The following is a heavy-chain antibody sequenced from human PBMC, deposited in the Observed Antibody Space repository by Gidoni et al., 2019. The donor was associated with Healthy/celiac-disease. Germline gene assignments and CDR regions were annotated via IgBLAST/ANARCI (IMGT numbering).Heavy chain of an antibody. Sequence: QVQLVQSGAEVKKPGSSVTVSCKASGGTFSSYAISWVRQAPGQGLEWMGGIIPIFGTANYAQKFQGRVTITADESTSTAYMELSSLRSEDTAVYYCARSRRHIVVVTAIPGYFQHWGQGTLVTVSS. CDR3: ARSRRHIVVVTAIPGYFQH. CDR1: GGTFSSYA. V-gene: IGHV1-69*01. CDR2: IIPIFGTA. J-gene: IGHJ1*01. D-gene: IGHD2-21*02.